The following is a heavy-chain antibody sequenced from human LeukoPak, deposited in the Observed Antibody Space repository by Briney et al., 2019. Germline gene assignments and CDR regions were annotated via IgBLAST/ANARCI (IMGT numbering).Heavy chain of an antibody. Sequence: ASVKVSCKASGYTFTSYDINWVRQATGQGLEWMGWMNPNSGNTGYAQKFQGRVTMTRNTSISTAYVELSSLRSEDTAVYYCARVPGYSYGYGYRPIDYWGQGTLVTVSS. CDR1: GYTFTSYD. V-gene: IGHV1-8*01. CDR2: MNPNSGNT. CDR3: ARVPGYSYGYGYRPIDY. J-gene: IGHJ4*02. D-gene: IGHD5-18*01.